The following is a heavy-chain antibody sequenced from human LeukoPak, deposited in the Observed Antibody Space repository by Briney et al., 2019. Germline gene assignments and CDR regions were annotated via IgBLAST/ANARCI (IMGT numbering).Heavy chain of an antibody. CDR3: ARPLSPSYSSGWYDY. V-gene: IGHV4-39*01. J-gene: IGHJ4*02. CDR2: IHYSGST. Sequence: SETLSLTCTVSGGSVSSSGYYWGWLRQPPGKGLEWIGSIHYSGSTYYNPSLKSRVTISVDTSNNQFSLKVSSVTAADTAVYYCARPLSPSYSSGWYDYWGQGTLVTVSS. CDR1: GGSVSSSGYY. D-gene: IGHD6-19*01.